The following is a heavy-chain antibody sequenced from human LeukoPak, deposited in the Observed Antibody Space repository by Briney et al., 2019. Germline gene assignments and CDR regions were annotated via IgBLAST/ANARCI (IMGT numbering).Heavy chain of an antibody. Sequence: GGSLRLSCAAPGFTFSSYSMNWVRQAPGKGLEWVSSISSSSSYIYYADSVKGRFTISGDNAKNSLYLQMNSLRAEDTAVYYCARDGANGPRDYWGQGTLVTVSS. CDR2: ISSSSSYI. D-gene: IGHD1-26*01. V-gene: IGHV3-21*01. CDR1: GFTFSSYS. J-gene: IGHJ4*02. CDR3: ARDGANGPRDY.